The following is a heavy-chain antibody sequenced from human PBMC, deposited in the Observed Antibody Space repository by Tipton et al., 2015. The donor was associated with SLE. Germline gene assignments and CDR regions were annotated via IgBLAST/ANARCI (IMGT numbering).Heavy chain of an antibody. V-gene: IGHV4-59*04. CDR3: AALAVAGASDDFDI. J-gene: IGHJ3*02. CDR2: IYYSGST. D-gene: IGHD6-19*01. CDR1: GGSISSYY. Sequence: TLSLTCTVSGGSISSYYWGWIRQPPGKGLEWIGSIYYSGSTYYNPSLKSRASMSIDMSKNHFSLRLTSVTAADTAVYYCAALAVAGASDDFDIWGQGTLLTVSS.